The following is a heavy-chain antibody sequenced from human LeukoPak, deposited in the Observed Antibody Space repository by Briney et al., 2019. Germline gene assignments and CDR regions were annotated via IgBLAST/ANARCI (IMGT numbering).Heavy chain of an antibody. D-gene: IGHD6-19*01. CDR3: ARAILIAVAGPGYFDY. CDR1: GGTFSSYA. CDR2: IIPIFGAA. V-gene: IGHV1-69*13. Sequence: ASVKVSCKASGGTFSSYAISWVRQAPGQGLEWMGGIIPIFGAANYAQKFQGRVTITADESTSTAYMELSSLRSEDTAVYYCARAILIAVAGPGYFDYWGQGTLVTVSS. J-gene: IGHJ4*02.